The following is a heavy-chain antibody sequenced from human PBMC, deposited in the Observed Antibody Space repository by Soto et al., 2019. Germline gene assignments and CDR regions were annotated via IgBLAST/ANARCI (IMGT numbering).Heavy chain of an antibody. Sequence: PGGSLRLSCAASGLTVSSNYMSWVRQAPGKGLGWVSAIYSGGSIYYADSVKGRFTISRDNSKNTLYLQMNSLRAEDTRVYYFGREAYCTSSSCHTRYGMDVWGQGTTVTVSS. D-gene: IGHD2-2*02. CDR1: GLTVSSNY. J-gene: IGHJ6*02. CDR2: IYSGGSI. V-gene: IGHV3-53*01. CDR3: GREAYCTSSSCHTRYGMDV.